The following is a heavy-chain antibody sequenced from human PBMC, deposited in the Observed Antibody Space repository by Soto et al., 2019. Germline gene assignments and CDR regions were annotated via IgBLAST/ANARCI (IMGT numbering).Heavy chain of an antibody. D-gene: IGHD3-10*01. Sequence: QVQLVESGGGVVQPGRSLRLSCAASGFTFSSYAMHWVRQAPGKGLEWVAVISYDGSNKYYADSVKGRFTISRDNSKNTLYLQMNSLRAEDTAVYYCARDRAVARPPSGRFDPWGQGTLVTVSS. V-gene: IGHV3-30-3*01. CDR1: GFTFSSYA. J-gene: IGHJ5*02. CDR2: ISYDGSNK. CDR3: ARDRAVARPPSGRFDP.